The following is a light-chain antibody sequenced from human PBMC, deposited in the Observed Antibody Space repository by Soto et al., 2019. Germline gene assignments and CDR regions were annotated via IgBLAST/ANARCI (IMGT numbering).Light chain of an antibody. CDR1: SSNIGNYY. CDR3: AAWDGNLRAVV. CDR2: END. J-gene: IGLJ2*01. V-gene: IGLV1-51*02. Sequence: QSVLTQPPSVSAAPGQKVTISCSGSSSNIGNYYVCWYQHLPGTAPKFLIYENDKRPSGSPDRFSGSKSGTSATLDLTGLQTGDEADYYCAAWDGNLRAVVFGGGTQLTVL.